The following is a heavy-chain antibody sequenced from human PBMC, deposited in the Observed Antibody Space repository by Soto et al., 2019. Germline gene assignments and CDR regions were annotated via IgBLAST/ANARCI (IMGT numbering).Heavy chain of an antibody. D-gene: IGHD2-15*01. V-gene: IGHV1-18*01. J-gene: IGHJ6*02. CDR1: GYTFTSYG. CDR2: ISAYNGNT. Sequence: VASVKVSCTASGYTFTSYGISWVRPAPGQGLEWMGWISAYNGNTNYAQKLQGRVTMTTDTSASTAYLELRSLRSDDTAVYYCARDWDCIGGRWPRGGMDVWR. CDR3: ARDWDCIGGRWPRGGMDV.